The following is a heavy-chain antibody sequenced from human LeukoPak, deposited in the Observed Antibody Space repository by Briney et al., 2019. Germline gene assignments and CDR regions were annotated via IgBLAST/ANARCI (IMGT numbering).Heavy chain of an antibody. Sequence: ASVKVSCKASGFTFTGYYIHWVRQAPGLGLEWMGWINPNSGDTNYAQKFQGRVTMTRDTSNRTAYMELSSLRSDDTAVFYCAREDGSGSYRDYWGQGTLVTVSS. D-gene: IGHD3-10*01. V-gene: IGHV1-2*02. J-gene: IGHJ4*02. CDR1: GFTFTGYY. CDR3: AREDGSGSYRDY. CDR2: INPNSGDT.